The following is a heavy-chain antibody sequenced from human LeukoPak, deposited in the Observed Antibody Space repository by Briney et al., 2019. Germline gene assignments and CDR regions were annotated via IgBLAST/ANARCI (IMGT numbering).Heavy chain of an antibody. CDR2: ISSSSTYI. D-gene: IGHD3-22*01. V-gene: IGHV3-21*01. CDR1: GFTFSSFT. CDR3: GRDDGSGYHSAIDY. Sequence: GSLRLSCAASGFTFSSFTMNWVRQAPGSGLEWVSSISSSSTYIYYADSVKGRFTISRDTAKNSLYLQMNSLRAEDTAVYYCGRDDGSGYHSAIDYWGQGTLVTVSS. J-gene: IGHJ4*02.